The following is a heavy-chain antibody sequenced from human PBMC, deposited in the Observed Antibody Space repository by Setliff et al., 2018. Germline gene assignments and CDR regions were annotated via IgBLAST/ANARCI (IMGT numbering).Heavy chain of an antibody. CDR1: GFTFSTYA. CDR3: ARTCSGSGCYAGLES. V-gene: IGHV3-23*01. Sequence: PGGSLRLSCAASGFTFSTYALSWVRQAPGKGPEWVSTITGNGNSLYYADSGKGRFTISRDNSKNTLYLQMNSLRPEDTAVYYCARTCSGSGCYAGLESWGQGTPVTVSS. D-gene: IGHD2-15*01. CDR2: ITGNGNSL. J-gene: IGHJ4*02.